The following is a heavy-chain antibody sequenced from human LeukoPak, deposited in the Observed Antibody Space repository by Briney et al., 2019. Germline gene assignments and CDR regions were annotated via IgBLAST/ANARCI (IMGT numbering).Heavy chain of an antibody. CDR2: IIPIFGTA. J-gene: IGHJ3*02. Sequence: GASVKVSCKASGGTFSSYAISWVRQAPGQGLEWMGGIIPIFGTANYAQKFQGRVTTTTDESTSTAYMELSSLRSEDTAVYYRARERGSGSSAFDIWGQGTMVTVSS. D-gene: IGHD6-19*01. CDR3: ARERGSGSSAFDI. V-gene: IGHV1-69*05. CDR1: GGTFSSYA.